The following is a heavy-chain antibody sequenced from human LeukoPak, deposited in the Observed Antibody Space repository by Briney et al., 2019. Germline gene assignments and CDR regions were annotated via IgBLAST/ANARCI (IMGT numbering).Heavy chain of an antibody. CDR1: GGSISSYY. Sequence: PSETLSLTCTVSGGSISSYYWSWIRQPPGKGLEWIGYIYHSGSTYYNPSLKSRVTISVDRSKNQFSLKLSSVTAADTAVYYCARGAVVTAIDYWGQGTLVTVSS. V-gene: IGHV4-59*12. D-gene: IGHD2-21*02. CDR2: IYHSGST. CDR3: ARGAVVTAIDY. J-gene: IGHJ4*02.